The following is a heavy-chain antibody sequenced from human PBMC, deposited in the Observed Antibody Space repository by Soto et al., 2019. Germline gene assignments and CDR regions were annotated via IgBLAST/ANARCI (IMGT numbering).Heavy chain of an antibody. J-gene: IGHJ3*02. CDR1: GGSISSGGYY. CDR3: AREAIFGVVISNDAFDI. D-gene: IGHD3-3*01. Sequence: QVQLQESGPGLVKPSQTLSLTCTVSGGSISSGGYYWSWIRQHPGKGLEWIGYIYYSGSTYYNPSLKSRVTISVDTSKNQFALKLSSVTAADTAVYYCAREAIFGVVISNDAFDIWGQGTMVTVSS. CDR2: IYYSGST. V-gene: IGHV4-31*03.